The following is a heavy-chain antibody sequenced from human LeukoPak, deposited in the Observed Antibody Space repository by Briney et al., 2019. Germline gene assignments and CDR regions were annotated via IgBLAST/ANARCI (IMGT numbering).Heavy chain of an antibody. CDR3: ARARNEDY. D-gene: IGHD1-1*01. J-gene: IGHJ4*02. CDR2: ISSGSSTI. V-gene: IGHV3-48*04. Sequence: GGSLRLSCASSGFTFSSYSMNWVRQAPGKGLEWVSYISSGSSTIYYADSVKGRFTISRDNAKNSLYLQMNSLRAEDTAVYYCARARNEDYWGQGTLVTVSS. CDR1: GFTFSSYS.